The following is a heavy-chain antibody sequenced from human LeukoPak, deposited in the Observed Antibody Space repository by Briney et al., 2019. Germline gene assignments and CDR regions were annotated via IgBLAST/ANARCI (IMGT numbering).Heavy chain of an antibody. CDR1: GGSISSYY. CDR3: ARGGTILGLA. V-gene: IGHV4-59*01. Sequence: PSETLSLTCSVSGGSISSYYWSWIRQPPGKGLEWIGYIYYSGSTNYNPSLKSRVTISVDTSENQLSLKLSSVTAADTAVYYCARGGTILGLAWGQGTLVTVSS. CDR2: IYYSGST. J-gene: IGHJ4*02. D-gene: IGHD3-3*01.